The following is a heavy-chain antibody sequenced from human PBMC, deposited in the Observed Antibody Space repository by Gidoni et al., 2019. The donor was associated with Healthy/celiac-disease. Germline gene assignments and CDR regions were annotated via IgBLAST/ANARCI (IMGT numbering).Heavy chain of an antibody. CDR3: ARDRTTVTTIVDY. J-gene: IGHJ4*02. CDR1: GFPFSYYG. V-gene: IGHV3-33*01. CDR2: IWSDGSNK. D-gene: IGHD4-17*01. Sequence: QVQLEESGGGVVQPGRSLRLSCAASGFPFSYYGMHWFRQAPGKGLEWVAVIWSDGSNKYYADSVKGRFTISRDNSKNTLYLQMNSLRAEDTAVYYCARDRTTVTTIVDYWGQGTLVTVSS.